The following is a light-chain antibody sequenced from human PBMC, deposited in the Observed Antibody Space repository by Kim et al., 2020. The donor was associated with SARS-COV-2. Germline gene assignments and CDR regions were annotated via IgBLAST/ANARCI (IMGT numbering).Light chain of an antibody. CDR3: QQYASSPYT. Sequence: NVLTQSPDTLSLSPGERATLSCRASQSVTGNHFAWYQQKRGQAPMLLIFGASARATGIPDRFSASGSGTYFTLIISRLEPEDFALYYCQQYASSPYTFGQGTKLEI. CDR1: QSVTGNH. J-gene: IGKJ2*01. CDR2: GAS. V-gene: IGKV3-20*01.